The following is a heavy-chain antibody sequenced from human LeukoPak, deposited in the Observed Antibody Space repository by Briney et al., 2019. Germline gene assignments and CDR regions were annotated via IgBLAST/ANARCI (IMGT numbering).Heavy chain of an antibody. D-gene: IGHD3-22*01. Sequence: GGSLRLSCAASGFTFDDYAMHWVRLAPGKGLEWVSGISWNSGSIGYADSVKGRFTISRDNAKNSLYLQMNSLRAEDTALYYCAQDIYPPYCYDSSGYLGPFDYWGQGTLVTVSS. CDR3: AQDIYPPYCYDSSGYLGPFDY. CDR1: GFTFDDYA. J-gene: IGHJ4*02. V-gene: IGHV3-9*01. CDR2: ISWNSGSI.